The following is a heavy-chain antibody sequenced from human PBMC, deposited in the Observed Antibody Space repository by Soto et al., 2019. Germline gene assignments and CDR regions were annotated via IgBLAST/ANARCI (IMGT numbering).Heavy chain of an antibody. D-gene: IGHD3-22*01. CDR3: AHSGQAGYYDSSGYSLLAY. V-gene: IGHV2-5*02. CDR2: IYWDDDK. J-gene: IGHJ4*02. CDR1: GFSLSTSGVG. Sequence: SGPTLVNPTQTLTLTCTFSGFSLSTSGVGVGWIRQPPGKALEWLALIYWDDDKRYSPSLKSRLTITKDTSKNQVVLTMTNMDPVDTATYYCAHSGQAGYYDSSGYSLLAYWGQGTLVTVSS.